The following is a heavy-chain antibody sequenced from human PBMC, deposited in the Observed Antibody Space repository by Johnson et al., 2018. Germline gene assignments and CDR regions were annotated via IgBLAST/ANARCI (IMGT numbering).Heavy chain of an antibody. V-gene: IGHV3-30-3*01. CDR1: GFTFSSYA. J-gene: IGHJ1*01. CDR3: AKASYYDSSGYYLPPEYFQH. Sequence: QVQLVQSGGGVVQPGRSLRLSCAASGFTFSSYAMHWVRQAPGKGLEWVAVISYDGSNKYYADSVKGRFTISRDNSKNTQYLQMNSLGAEDTGVYYCAKASYYDSSGYYLPPEYFQHWGQGTLVTVSS. D-gene: IGHD3-22*01. CDR2: ISYDGSNK.